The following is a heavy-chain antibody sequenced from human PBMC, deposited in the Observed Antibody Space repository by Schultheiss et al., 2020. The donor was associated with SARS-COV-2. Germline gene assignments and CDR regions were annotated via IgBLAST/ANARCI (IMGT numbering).Heavy chain of an antibody. CDR3: VRDQGDADNYCPYDP. J-gene: IGHJ5*02. Sequence: SQTLSLTCAVYGGSFSGYYWSWIRQPPGKGLEWIGYIYHSGSTTYNPSLKSRVTISVDTSKNQFSLKLSSVTAADTAVYYCVRDQGDADNYCPYDPWGQGTLVTVSS. V-gene: IGHV4-59*01. CDR1: GGSFSGYY. CDR2: IYHSGST. D-gene: IGHD5-24*01.